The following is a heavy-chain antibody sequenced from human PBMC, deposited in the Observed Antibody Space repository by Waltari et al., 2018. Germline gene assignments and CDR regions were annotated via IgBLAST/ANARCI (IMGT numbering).Heavy chain of an antibody. D-gene: IGHD1-1*01. CDR2: IKSGSEGETT. CDR1: GFTFKDAW. V-gene: IGHV3-15*01. J-gene: IGHJ5*02. Sequence: EKQLVESGGGLVKPGGSLRLSCAASGFTFKDAWMSWVRQAPGKGPEWIARIKSGSEGETTEYAASMTGRFTVSRDDSKNMVYLEISRLESEDTALYYCTANSIGWFDPWGQGT. CDR3: TANSIGWFDP.